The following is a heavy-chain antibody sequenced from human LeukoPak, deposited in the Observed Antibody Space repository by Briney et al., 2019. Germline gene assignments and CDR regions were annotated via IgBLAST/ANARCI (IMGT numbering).Heavy chain of an antibody. D-gene: IGHD2-2*01. CDR3: AKPAESLVARGYFDY. Sequence: GGSPRLSCAASGFTFSSYWMSWVRQAPGKGLEWVANIKQDGSEKYYVDSVKGRFTISRDNAKNSLYLQMNSLRAEDTAVYYCAKPAESLVARGYFDYWGQGALVTVSS. V-gene: IGHV3-7*01. CDR2: IKQDGSEK. CDR1: GFTFSSYW. J-gene: IGHJ4*02.